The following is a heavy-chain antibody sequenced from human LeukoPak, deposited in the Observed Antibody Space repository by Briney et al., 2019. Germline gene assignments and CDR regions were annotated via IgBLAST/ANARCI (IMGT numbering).Heavy chain of an antibody. CDR1: GFTFSSYG. V-gene: IGHV3-33*01. CDR2: IWYDGSNK. CDR3: ASGLQYYFDY. Sequence: PGGSLRLSCAASGFTFSSYGMHWVRQAPGKGLEWVAVIWYDGSNKYCADSVKGRFTISRDNSKNTLYLQMNSLRAEGTAVYYCASGLQYYFDYWGQGTLVTVSS. J-gene: IGHJ4*02.